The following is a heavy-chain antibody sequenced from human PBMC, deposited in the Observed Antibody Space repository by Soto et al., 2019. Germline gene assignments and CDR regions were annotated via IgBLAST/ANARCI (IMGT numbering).Heavy chain of an antibody. CDR2: ITGSGGST. Sequence: GGSLRLSCADSGFSFSSYWMHWVRQGPGKGLEWVSVITGSGGSTYYADSVKGRFTISRDTSKNTLFLQMNSLRAEDTAVYYCAKDRYGDYGGIDYWGQGTMVTVSS. CDR1: GFSFSSYW. V-gene: IGHV3-23*01. CDR3: AKDRYGDYGGIDY. D-gene: IGHD4-17*01. J-gene: IGHJ4*02.